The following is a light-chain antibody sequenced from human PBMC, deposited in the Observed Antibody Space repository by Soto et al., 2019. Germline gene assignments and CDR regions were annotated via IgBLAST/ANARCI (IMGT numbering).Light chain of an antibody. CDR3: QHYDTFPYT. CDR2: DAS. V-gene: IGKV1-5*01. Sequence: DIQMTQSPSFVSASLGDRVTITCRASQSIDNWLAWYQQKPGKAPKLLIYDASTLESGVSSGFSGSGSGTEFTLTISSLRPDDFATYYCQHYDTFPYTFGQGTRLEIK. J-gene: IGKJ5*01. CDR1: QSIDNW.